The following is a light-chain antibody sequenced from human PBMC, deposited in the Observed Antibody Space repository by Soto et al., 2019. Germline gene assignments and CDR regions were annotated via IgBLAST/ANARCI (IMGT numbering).Light chain of an antibody. V-gene: IGKV1-39*01. J-gene: IGKJ1*01. CDR3: QQSYSSPWS. Sequence: DIQMTQSPSSLSASVGDRVTITCRASQPITNYLNWYQQKPGTAPKLLIYAASTLLSGVPSRFTVGGSGTDFTLTIDSLQPGDFATYFCQQSYSSPWSFGQGTRVAI. CDR2: AAS. CDR1: QPITNY.